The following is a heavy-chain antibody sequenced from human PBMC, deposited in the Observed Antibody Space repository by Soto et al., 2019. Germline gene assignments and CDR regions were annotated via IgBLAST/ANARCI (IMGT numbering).Heavy chain of an antibody. J-gene: IGHJ2*01. V-gene: IGHV3-74*01. CDR3: ASSISVAGTDWYFDL. Sequence: GGSLKLSCAAPGFTFSNYWMHWVRQAPGKGLVWVSRISGDATSTSYADSVQGRFSISRDNAKNTLYLQMSSLRAEDTAVYYCASSISVAGTDWYFDLWGRGTLVTVSS. CDR2: ISGDATST. CDR1: GFTFSNYW. D-gene: IGHD6-19*01.